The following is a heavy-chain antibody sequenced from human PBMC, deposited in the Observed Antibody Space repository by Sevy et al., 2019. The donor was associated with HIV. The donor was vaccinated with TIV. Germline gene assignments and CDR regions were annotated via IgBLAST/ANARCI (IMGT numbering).Heavy chain of an antibody. D-gene: IGHD6-13*01. Sequence: GGSLRLSCAASGFTFDDYAMHWVRQAPGKGLEWVSGISWNSGSIGYADSVKGRFTISRDNAKNSLYLQMNSLRAEDTALYYCAKNTAAVGTGGFDYWGQGTLVTVSS. CDR1: GFTFDDYA. J-gene: IGHJ4*02. V-gene: IGHV3-9*01. CDR3: AKNTAAVGTGGFDY. CDR2: ISWNSGSI.